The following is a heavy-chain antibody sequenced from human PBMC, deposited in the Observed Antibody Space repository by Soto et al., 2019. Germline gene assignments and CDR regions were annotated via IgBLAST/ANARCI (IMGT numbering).Heavy chain of an antibody. Sequence: ASVKVSCKASGYTFTSYGISWVRQAPGQGLEWMGGISAYIGNTNYAQNLQGRVTMTTDTSTSTAYMELRSLRSDDTAVYYCAIGVGTIPLENRLDPWGKGTLVPVP. D-gene: IGHD3-16*01. J-gene: IGHJ5*02. CDR1: GYTFTSYG. CDR2: ISAYIGNT. CDR3: AIGVGTIPLENRLDP. V-gene: IGHV1-18*01.